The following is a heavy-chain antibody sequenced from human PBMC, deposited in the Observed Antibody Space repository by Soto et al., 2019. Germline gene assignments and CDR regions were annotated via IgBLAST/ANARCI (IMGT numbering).Heavy chain of an antibody. CDR3: ARVAVAGTRFDY. CDR1: GGSISSSNW. D-gene: IGHD6-19*01. CDR2: IYHSGST. Sequence: SETLSLTCAVSGGSISSSNWWSWVRQPPGKGMDWIGEIYHSGSTNYNPSLKSRVTISVDKSKNQFSLKLSSVTAADTAVYYCARVAVAGTRFDYWGQGTLVTVS. V-gene: IGHV4-4*02. J-gene: IGHJ4*02.